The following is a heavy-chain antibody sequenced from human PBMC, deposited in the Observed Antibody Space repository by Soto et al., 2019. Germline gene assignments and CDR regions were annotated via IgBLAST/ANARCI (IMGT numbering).Heavy chain of an antibody. V-gene: IGHV4-34*01. CDR3: AQGRGAARLLF. CDR1: AGSFSGFY. D-gene: IGHD6-6*01. J-gene: IGHJ4*02. Sequence: QVQLQQWGAGLLKPSETLSLNCSVFAGSFSGFYWSWIRQAPGKGLEWIGEINDSGSTNYSPSLKGRVVIAVEPSRKQPSLELRSLTAEDTAVYFCAQGRGAARLLFWGKGTLVTVSS. CDR2: INDSGST.